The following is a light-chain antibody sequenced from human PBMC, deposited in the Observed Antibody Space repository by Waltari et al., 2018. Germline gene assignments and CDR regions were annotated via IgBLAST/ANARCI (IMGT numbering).Light chain of an antibody. V-gene: IGKV3-11*01. CDR3: QQRYSWPRT. CDR1: QSVSSQ. J-gene: IGKJ2*01. CDR2: DAS. Sequence: LVLTQSPAPLSLSPVERVTLACRATQSVSSQLAWYQQKPGQAPRLLIYDASDRATGIPARFSGSGSGTDFTLTISSLEPEDLAVYYCQQRYSWPRTFGQGTKLEIK.